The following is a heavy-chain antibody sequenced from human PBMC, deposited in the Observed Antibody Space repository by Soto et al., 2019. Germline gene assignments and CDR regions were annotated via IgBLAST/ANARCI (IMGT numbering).Heavy chain of an antibody. V-gene: IGHV3-30*18. Sequence: QVQLVESGGGVVQPGRSLRLSCAASQFTFGTYGMHWVRQAPGKGLEWVAVLAYDGSNRYYAVSVKGRFTISRDNSKNTLYLQMNSLRPEDTAVYYCAKDGGRNIDYWGQGTLVTVSS. J-gene: IGHJ4*02. CDR3: AKDGGRNIDY. CDR2: LAYDGSNR. D-gene: IGHD3-3*01. CDR1: QFTFGTYG.